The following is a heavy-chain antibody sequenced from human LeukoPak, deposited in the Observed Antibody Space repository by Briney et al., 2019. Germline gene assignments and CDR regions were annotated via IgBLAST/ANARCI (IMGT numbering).Heavy chain of an antibody. D-gene: IGHD5-18*01. CDR1: GYTFTSYH. CDR2: INPNSGAT. J-gene: IGHJ4*02. V-gene: IGHV1-2*02. CDR3: ANGSPIHLCSGLAFYS. Sequence: GASVKVSCKASGYTFTSYHMHWVRQAPGQALEWLGWINPNSGATNYAQNFQGRITVTRDTSISTAYMDLGSLRSVDTAVYYCANGSPIHLCSGLAFYSSGQGTLVTASS.